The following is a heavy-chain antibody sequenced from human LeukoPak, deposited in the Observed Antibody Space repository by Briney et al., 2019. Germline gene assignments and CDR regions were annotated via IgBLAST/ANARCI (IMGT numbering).Heavy chain of an antibody. Sequence: LGGSLRLSCAASGFTFSSYAMSWVRQAPGKGLEWVSGISGSGDNTYYAGSVKGRFTISRDNSKNTLYVQVNSLGTEDTAAYYCAKGRYYDSSGSFYFDYWGQGTLVTVSS. D-gene: IGHD3-22*01. CDR1: GFTFSSYA. J-gene: IGHJ4*02. V-gene: IGHV3-23*01. CDR2: ISGSGDNT. CDR3: AKGRYYDSSGSFYFDY.